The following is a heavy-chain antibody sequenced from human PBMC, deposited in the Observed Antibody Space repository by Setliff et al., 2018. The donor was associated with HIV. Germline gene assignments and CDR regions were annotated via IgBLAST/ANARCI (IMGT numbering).Heavy chain of an antibody. J-gene: IGHJ6*02. CDR3: ARKLRPGHGVDV. CDR1: RFDFNNYW. CDR2: IGQDGSEK. D-gene: IGHD3-10*01. V-gene: IGHV3-7*01. Sequence: PGGSLRLSCAASRFDFNNYWMCWVRQAPGKGLEWVANIGQDGSEKNYVDSVKGRFTISRDNAKNSMDPQMNGLRAEDTAIYYCARKLRPGHGVDVWGQGTTVTVSS.